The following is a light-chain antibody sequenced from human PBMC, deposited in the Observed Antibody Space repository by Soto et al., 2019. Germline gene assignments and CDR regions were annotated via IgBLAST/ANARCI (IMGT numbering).Light chain of an antibody. Sequence: DIPMTQSPSSLSASVGDRVTITCRASQDISNYLAWYQQKPGKVPTLLIYAASTLQSGVPSRFSGSGSGTDFTLTISSLQPEDVASYYCQKYNSAPKTFGQGTQVEIK. CDR1: QDISNY. CDR3: QKYNSAPKT. J-gene: IGKJ1*01. CDR2: AAS. V-gene: IGKV1-27*01.